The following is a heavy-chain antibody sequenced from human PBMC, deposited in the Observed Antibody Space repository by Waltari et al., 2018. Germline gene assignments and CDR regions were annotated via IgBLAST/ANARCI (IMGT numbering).Heavy chain of an antibody. CDR1: RFIFGSFP. J-gene: IGHJ4*02. CDR2: LSGSGANT. V-gene: IGHV3-23*01. D-gene: IGHD4-17*01. Sequence: EVRLLESGGGLVQPAGCLRPSCSAPRFIFGSFPRSWIRQAPGKGLEWVASLSGSGANTYYPDSLKGRITISRDNSKNTLYLLINSLRAEDTAVYYCAKWDYGFDDWGQGTLVTVAS. CDR3: AKWDYGFDD.